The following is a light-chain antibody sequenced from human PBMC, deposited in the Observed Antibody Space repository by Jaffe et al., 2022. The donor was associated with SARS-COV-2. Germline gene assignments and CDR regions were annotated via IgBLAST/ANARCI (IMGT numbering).Light chain of an antibody. CDR2: GAS. V-gene: IGKV1-12*01. Sequence: DIQMTQSPSSVSASIGDRVTITCRAGQGVSSWLAWYQQKPGKAPKLLIYGASRLQGGVPSRFSGSGSGTDFTLTISSLQSEDFATYYCQQANSFPFTFGPGTTVDIK. CDR1: QGVSSW. CDR3: QQANSFPFT. J-gene: IGKJ3*01.